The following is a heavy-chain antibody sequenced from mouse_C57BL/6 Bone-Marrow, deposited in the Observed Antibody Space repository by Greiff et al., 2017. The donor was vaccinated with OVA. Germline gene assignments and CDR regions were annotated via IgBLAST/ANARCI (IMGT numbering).Heavy chain of an antibody. CDR3: AREGGYYSNYDAMDY. J-gene: IGHJ4*01. CDR2: IYPGSGNT. CDR1: GYSFTSYY. V-gene: IGHV1-66*01. D-gene: IGHD2-5*01. Sequence: QVQLQQSGPELVKPGASVKISCKASGYSFTSYYIHWVKQRPGQGLEWIGWIYPGSGNTKYNEKFKGKATLTADPSSSTAYMQLSSITSEDYAVDKCAREGGYYSNYDAMDYWGQGTSVTVSS.